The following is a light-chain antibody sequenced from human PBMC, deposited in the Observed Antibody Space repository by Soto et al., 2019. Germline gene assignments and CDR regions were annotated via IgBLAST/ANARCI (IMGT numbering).Light chain of an antibody. Sequence: FTQSPSPLSLTKGERATLPCRASQNVRTFLDWYQQKPGQPPRLLIYGASNRATGIPARFSGSGSGTDFTLTISSLEPEDFAVYYCQQHSHWPPRTFGDGTKLDI. V-gene: IGKV3-11*01. CDR2: GAS. CDR1: QNVRTF. J-gene: IGKJ1*01. CDR3: QQHSHWPPRT.